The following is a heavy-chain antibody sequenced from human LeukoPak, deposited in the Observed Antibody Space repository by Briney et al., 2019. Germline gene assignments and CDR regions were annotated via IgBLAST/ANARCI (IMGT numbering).Heavy chain of an antibody. D-gene: IGHD1-1*01. CDR3: ARETTGSYGLDY. CDR1: GFTFSSYA. CDR2: ISYDGSNK. V-gene: IGHV3-30-3*01. Sequence: GGSLRLSCAASGFTFSSYAMHWVRQAPGKGLEWVAVISYDGSNKYYADSVKGRFTISRDNSKNTLYLQMNSLRAEDTAVYYCARETTGSYGLDYWGQGTPVTVSS. J-gene: IGHJ4*02.